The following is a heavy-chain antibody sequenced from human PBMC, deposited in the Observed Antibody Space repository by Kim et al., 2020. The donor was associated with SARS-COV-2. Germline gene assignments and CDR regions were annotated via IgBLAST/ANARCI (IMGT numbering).Heavy chain of an antibody. D-gene: IGHD4-17*01. CDR3: ARGKIPGFTTVTNQGARKAPGGGMDV. V-gene: IGHV4-34*01. CDR2: INHSGST. J-gene: IGHJ6*02. CDR1: GGSFSGYY. Sequence: SETLSLTCAVYGGSFSGYYWSWIRQPPGKGLEWIGEINHSGSTNYNPSLKSRVTISVDTSKNQFSLKLSSVTAADTAVYYCARGKIPGFTTVTNQGARKAPGGGMDVWGQGTTVTVSS.